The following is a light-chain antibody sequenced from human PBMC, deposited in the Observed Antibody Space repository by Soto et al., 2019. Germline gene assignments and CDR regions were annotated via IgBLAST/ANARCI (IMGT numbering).Light chain of an antibody. Sequence: EIVMTQSPATLSVSPGERATLSCRASQSVSRNLAWYQQKPGQAPRLLIFGASNRATAIPARFTGSGSGTEFTLTISXXXXXDFAVYYCQQYNTXXXXTFGXGTKXEX. V-gene: IGKV3-15*01. CDR2: GAS. CDR3: QQYNTXXXXT. J-gene: IGKJ4*01. CDR1: QSVSRN.